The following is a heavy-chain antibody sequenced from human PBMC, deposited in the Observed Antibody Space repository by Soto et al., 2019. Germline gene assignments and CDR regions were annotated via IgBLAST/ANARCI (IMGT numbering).Heavy chain of an antibody. Sequence: QVQLVQSGAEVKKPGASVKVSCKASGYTFTSYDINWVRQATGQGLEWMGWMNPNSGNTGYAQKFQGSVKRTRNTPISTAYMGLRSLGSEDTTVSSCARGRVVSWGQGTLVTVSS. CDR3: ARGRVVS. CDR2: MNPNSGNT. V-gene: IGHV1-8*01. CDR1: GYTFTSYD. J-gene: IGHJ5*01.